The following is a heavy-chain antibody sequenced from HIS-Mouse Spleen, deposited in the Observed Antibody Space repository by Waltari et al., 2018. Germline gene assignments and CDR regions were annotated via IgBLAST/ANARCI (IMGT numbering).Heavy chain of an antibody. CDR1: GFTLSSYA. D-gene: IGHD6-6*01. Sequence: QVQLVESGGGVAEPGRSLIGSWAASGFTLSSYAMHWVRQAPVKGLEWVAVISYDGSNKYYADSVKGRFTISRDNSKNTLYLQMNSLRAEDTAVYYCASHHIAALDYWGQGTLVTVSS. CDR2: ISYDGSNK. V-gene: IGHV3-30-3*01. J-gene: IGHJ4*02. CDR3: ASHHIAALDY.